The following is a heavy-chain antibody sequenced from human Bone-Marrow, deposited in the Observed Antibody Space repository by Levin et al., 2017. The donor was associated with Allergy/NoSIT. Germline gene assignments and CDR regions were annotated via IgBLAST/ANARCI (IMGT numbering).Heavy chain of an antibody. J-gene: IGHJ6*02. Sequence: GGSLRLSCEASGFTFSDYYMGWIRQAPGKGLEWPSYLSSSGAAMYYADSVKGRFTISRDNARNSLYLQMNSLRADDTAVYYCARGTTLDGIDVWGQGASVTVS. D-gene: IGHD1-1*01. CDR2: LSSSGAAM. CDR1: GFTFSDYY. V-gene: IGHV3-11*01. CDR3: ARGTTLDGIDV.